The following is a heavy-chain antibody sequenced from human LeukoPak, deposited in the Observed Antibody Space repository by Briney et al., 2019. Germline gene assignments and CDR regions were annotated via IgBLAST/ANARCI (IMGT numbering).Heavy chain of an antibody. D-gene: IGHD3-16*01. CDR1: GYTFTGYY. V-gene: IGHV1-2*06. CDR3: ARDVRGTAPGNDYYMDV. J-gene: IGHJ6*03. CDR2: INPNSGGT. Sequence: VSVKVSCKASGYTFTGYYMHWVRQAPGQGLEWMGRINPNSGGTNYAQKFQGRVTMTRDTSISTAFLELSSLRSDDTAVYYCARDVRGTAPGNDYYMDVWGRGTRVTVAS.